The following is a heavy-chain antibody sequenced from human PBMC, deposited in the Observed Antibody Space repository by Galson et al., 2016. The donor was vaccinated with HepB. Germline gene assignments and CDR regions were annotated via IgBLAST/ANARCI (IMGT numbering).Heavy chain of an antibody. CDR2: ISSSSNYI. J-gene: IGHJ4*02. Sequence: SLRLSCAASGINFSSYSMNWVRQAPGKGLEWVSSISSSSNYIYYAESVKGRFTISRDNAKNSLYLQMNSLRAGDTAVYYCARDPRGPQVWATYFDYWGQGTLVTVSS. V-gene: IGHV3-21*01. CDR1: GINFSSYS. CDR3: ARDPRGPQVWATYFDY. D-gene: IGHD5-18*01.